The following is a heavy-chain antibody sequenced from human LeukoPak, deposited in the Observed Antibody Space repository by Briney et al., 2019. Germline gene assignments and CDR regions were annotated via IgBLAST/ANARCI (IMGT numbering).Heavy chain of an antibody. J-gene: IGHJ4*02. CDR1: GYTFTSYG. Sequence: GASVKVSCKASGYTFTSYGISWVRQAPGQGLEWMGWISAYNGNTNYAQKLQGRVTMTTDTSTSTAYMELRSLRSEDTAVYYCAREEGYDSSGSYYFDYWGQGTLVTVSS. D-gene: IGHD3-22*01. CDR3: AREEGYDSSGSYYFDY. V-gene: IGHV1-18*01. CDR2: ISAYNGNT.